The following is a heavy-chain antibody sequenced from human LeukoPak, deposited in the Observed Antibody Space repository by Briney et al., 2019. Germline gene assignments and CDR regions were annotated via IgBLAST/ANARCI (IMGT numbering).Heavy chain of an antibody. CDR1: GFTFSDCY. J-gene: IGHJ4*02. V-gene: IGHV3-11*03. CDR2: ISSSGTST. D-gene: IGHD3-10*01. Sequence: GGSLRLSCAASGFTFSDCYMSWIRQAPGKGLEWVSYISSSGTSTGYADSVKGRFTISRDNAKNSLYLQMNSLRAEDTAVYYCATYYYASGSSDWGQGTLVTVSS. CDR3: ATYYYASGSSD.